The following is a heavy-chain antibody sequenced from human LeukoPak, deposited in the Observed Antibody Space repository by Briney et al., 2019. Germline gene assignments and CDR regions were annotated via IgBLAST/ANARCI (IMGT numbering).Heavy chain of an antibody. V-gene: IGHV1-2*02. Sequence: ASVKVSCKASGYTFTGYYMHWVRQAPGQGLEWMGWINPNSGGTNYAQKFQGRVTMTRDTTISTAYMELSRLRSDDTAVYYCARVRCRTLGYCSSTADYWGQGTLVTVSS. D-gene: IGHD2-2*01. CDR3: ARVRCRTLGYCSSTADY. CDR2: INPNSGGT. J-gene: IGHJ4*02. CDR1: GYTFTGYY.